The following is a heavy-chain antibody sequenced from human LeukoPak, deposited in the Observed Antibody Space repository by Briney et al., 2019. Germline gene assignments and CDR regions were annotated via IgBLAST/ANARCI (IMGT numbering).Heavy chain of an antibody. CDR1: GGSISSGGYY. V-gene: IGHV4-31*03. J-gene: IGHJ4*02. CDR3: ARVESYYFDY. Sequence: SETLSLTCTVSGGSISSGGYYWSWIRQHPGKGLEWIGYIYYSGSTYYNPSLKSRVTISVDTSKNQFSLKLSSVTAADTAVYYCARVESYYFDYWGQETLVTVSS. CDR2: IYYSGST.